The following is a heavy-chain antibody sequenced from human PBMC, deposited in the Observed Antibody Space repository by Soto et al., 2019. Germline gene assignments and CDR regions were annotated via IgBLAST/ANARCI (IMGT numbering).Heavy chain of an antibody. D-gene: IGHD2-15*01. J-gene: IGHJ4*02. Sequence: SETLSLTCAVYGGSFSGYYWSWIRQPPGKGLEWIGEINHSGSTNYNPSLKSRVTISVDTSKNQFSLKLSSVTAADTAVYYCARDRVPAAAPRGYFDYWGQGTMVTVYS. CDR1: GGSFSGYY. CDR3: ARDRVPAAAPRGYFDY. V-gene: IGHV4-34*01. CDR2: INHSGST.